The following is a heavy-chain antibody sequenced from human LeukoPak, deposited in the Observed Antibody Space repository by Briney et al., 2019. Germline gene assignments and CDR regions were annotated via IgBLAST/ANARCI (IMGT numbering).Heavy chain of an antibody. CDR2: IIPILGIA. J-gene: IGHJ4*02. CDR3: ARETAWPENTPMILFSYFDY. V-gene: IGHV1-69*04. D-gene: IGHD3/OR15-3a*01. CDR1: GGTFSSYA. Sequence: GASVKVSCKASGGTFSSYAISWVRQAPGQGLEWMGRIIPILGIANYAQKFQGRVTITADKSTSTAYMELSSLRSEDTAVYYCARETAWPENTPMILFSYFDYWGRGILVTVSS.